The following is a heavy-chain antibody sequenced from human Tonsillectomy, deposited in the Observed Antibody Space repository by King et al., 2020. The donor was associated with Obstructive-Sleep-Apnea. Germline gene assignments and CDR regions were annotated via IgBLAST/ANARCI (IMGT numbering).Heavy chain of an antibody. D-gene: IGHD3-10*01. Sequence: VQLVESGAEVKKPGSSVKVSCKAPGATFSSCAFSWVRQAPGQRLEWMGRIIPILSVVQYAQKFQGRVTITADKSTSTAYMGLSSLTSEDTAVYYCARGGVTMVREMDVWGQGTTVTVSS. J-gene: IGHJ6*01. CDR1: GATFSSCA. CDR2: IIPILSVV. V-gene: IGHV1-69*09. CDR3: ARGGVTMVREMDV.